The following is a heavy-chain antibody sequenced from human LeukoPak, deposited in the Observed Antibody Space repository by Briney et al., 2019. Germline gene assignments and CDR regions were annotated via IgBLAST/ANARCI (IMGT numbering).Heavy chain of an antibody. V-gene: IGHV3-23*01. Sequence: GGSLRLSCAASAFTFSNYAMSWVRQAPGKGLEWVSTISNSDSSTYYADSVKGRFTISRDNAKNSLYLQMNSLRAKDTAVYYCAELGITMIGGVWGKGTTVTISS. CDR2: ISNSDSST. CDR3: AELGITMIGGV. J-gene: IGHJ6*04. CDR1: AFTFSNYA. D-gene: IGHD3-10*02.